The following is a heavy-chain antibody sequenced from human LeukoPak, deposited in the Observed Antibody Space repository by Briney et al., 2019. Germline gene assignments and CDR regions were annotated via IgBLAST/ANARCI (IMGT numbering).Heavy chain of an antibody. D-gene: IGHD6-19*01. CDR3: ARESRVAVAGDYFDY. J-gene: IGHJ4*02. V-gene: IGHV3-48*03. CDR1: GFTFSSYE. Sequence: GGSLRLSCAASGFTFSSYEMHWVRQAPGKGLEWVSYISSSGSTIYYADSVKGRFTISRDNAKNSLYLQMNSLRAEDTAVYYCARESRVAVAGDYFDYWGQGTLVTVSS. CDR2: ISSSGSTI.